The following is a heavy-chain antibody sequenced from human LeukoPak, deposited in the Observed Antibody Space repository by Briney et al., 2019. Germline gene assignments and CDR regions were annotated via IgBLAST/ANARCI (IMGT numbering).Heavy chain of an antibody. Sequence: SESLSLTCTVSGGSISSYYWSWIRQPPGKGLEWIRYIYYSGSTNYNPSLKSRVAISVDTSKNQFSLKLSSVTAADTAVYYCARVGRYDFWSGVDYFDYWGQGTLVTVSS. CDR2: IYYSGST. J-gene: IGHJ4*02. V-gene: IGHV4-59*01. D-gene: IGHD3-3*01. CDR3: ARVGRYDFWSGVDYFDY. CDR1: GGSISSYY.